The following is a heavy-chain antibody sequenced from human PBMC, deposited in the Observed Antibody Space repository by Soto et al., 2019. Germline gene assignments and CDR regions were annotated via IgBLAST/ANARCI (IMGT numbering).Heavy chain of an antibody. CDR2: IYYSGST. D-gene: IGHD5-12*01. J-gene: IGHJ4*02. V-gene: IGHV4-31*03. CDR1: GGSISSGGYY. CDR3: ARNRDGYNQYYFDY. Sequence: PSETLSLTCTVSGGSISSGGYYWSWIRQHPGKGLEWIGYIYYSGSTYYNPSLKSRVAISVDTSKNQFSLKLSSVTAADTAIYYCARNRDGYNQYYFDYWGQETLVTVPS.